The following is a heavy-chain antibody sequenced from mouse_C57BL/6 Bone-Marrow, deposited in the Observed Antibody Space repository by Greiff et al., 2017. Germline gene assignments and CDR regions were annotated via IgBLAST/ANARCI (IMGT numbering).Heavy chain of an antibody. CDR1: GYTFTSYW. CDR2: IDPSDSET. Sequence: QVHVKQPGAELVRPGSSVKLSCKASGYTFTSYWMHWVKQRPIQGLEWIGNIDPSDSETHYNQKFKDKATLTVDKSSSTAYMQLSSLTSEDSAVYYCARGGAITTVVADYAMDYWGQGTSVTVSS. V-gene: IGHV1-52*01. D-gene: IGHD1-1*01. CDR3: ARGGAITTVVADYAMDY. J-gene: IGHJ4*01.